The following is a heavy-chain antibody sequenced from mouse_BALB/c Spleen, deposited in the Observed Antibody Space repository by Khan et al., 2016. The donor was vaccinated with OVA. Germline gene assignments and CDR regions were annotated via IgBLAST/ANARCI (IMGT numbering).Heavy chain of an antibody. Sequence: VQLKESGAELGRPGSSVKLSCKTPGFTFTSYGIKWVKQRPGQGLEWIGYIYPGNGYTVYNEKFQGKATLTSDTSSSKAYMQLRSLTSEDSAIYCCAAAYYRKYFDYWGQGTTLTVSS. CDR1: GFTFTSYG. D-gene: IGHD2-14*01. CDR3: AAAYYRKYFDY. CDR2: IYPGNGYT. V-gene: IGHV1S134*01. J-gene: IGHJ2*01.